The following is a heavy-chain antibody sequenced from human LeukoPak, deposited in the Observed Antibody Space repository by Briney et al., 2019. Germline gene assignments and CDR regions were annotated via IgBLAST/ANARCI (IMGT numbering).Heavy chain of an antibody. CDR3: ARVDRSHFYLDV. Sequence: SVKVSCKASGGTFSSYTITWVRQAPGQGLEWVEGIMPLFNTANYAQQFQGRVTMTTDESTSTAYLELRSLRFEDTAMYYCARVDRSHFYLDVWGKGTTVTVSS. CDR2: IMPLFNTA. J-gene: IGHJ6*03. V-gene: IGHV1-69*05. CDR1: GGTFSSYT.